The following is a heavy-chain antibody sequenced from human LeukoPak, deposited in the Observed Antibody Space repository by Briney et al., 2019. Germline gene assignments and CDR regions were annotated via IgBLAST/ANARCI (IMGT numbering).Heavy chain of an antibody. Sequence: GGSLRLSCTVSGFTVSSNSMSWVRQAPGKGLEWVSGINWNGGGTGYADSVKGRFTISRDNAKNSLYLQMNSLRAEDTALYYCARATHYYESSGYDYWGQGTLVTVSS. CDR2: INWNGGGT. J-gene: IGHJ4*02. CDR1: GFTVSSNS. V-gene: IGHV3-20*04. D-gene: IGHD3-22*01. CDR3: ARATHYYESSGYDY.